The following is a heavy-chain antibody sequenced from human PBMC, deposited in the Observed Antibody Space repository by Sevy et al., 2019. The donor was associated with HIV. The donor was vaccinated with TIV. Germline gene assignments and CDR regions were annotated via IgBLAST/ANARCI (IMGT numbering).Heavy chain of an antibody. CDR3: ARDSARVIVATAGFDS. Sequence: GGSLRLSCSASGFTFRSFSMHWVRQAPGKGLEWVAAIRYDGRTKQYADSVKGRFTISGDNSKNMLNLEMNSLRAEATALYFCARDSARVIVATAGFDSWGQGTVVTVSS. CDR2: IRYDGRTK. J-gene: IGHJ5*01. CDR1: GFTFRSFS. V-gene: IGHV3-33*01. D-gene: IGHD1-1*01.